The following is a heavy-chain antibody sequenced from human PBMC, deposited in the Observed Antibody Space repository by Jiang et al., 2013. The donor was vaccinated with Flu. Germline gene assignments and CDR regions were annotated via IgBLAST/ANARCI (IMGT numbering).Heavy chain of an antibody. V-gene: IGHV4-59*01. J-gene: IGHJ4*02. Sequence: GPGLVKPSETLSLTCTVSGGSISSYYWSWIRQPPGKGLEWIGYIYYSGSTNYNPSLKSRVTISVDTSKNQFSLKLSSVTAADTAVYYCARDGAVAGTMYRTFDYWGQGTLVTVSS. D-gene: IGHD6-19*01. CDR2: IYYSGST. CDR1: GGSISSYY. CDR3: ARDGAVAGTMYRTFDY.